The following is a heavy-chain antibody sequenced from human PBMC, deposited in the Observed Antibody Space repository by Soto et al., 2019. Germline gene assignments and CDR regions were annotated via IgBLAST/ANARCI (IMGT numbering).Heavy chain of an antibody. CDR1: GCSISSGWFY. Sequence: SGTLSLTCTVSGCSISSGWFYWGWHRPAPGKGLEWIGYIYYSGSTYYNPSLKSRVTISVDTSKNQFSLQLSSVPAADTAVYYCASGTYSYDSSGYYYGHDAFDIWGQGTMVTVSS. CDR2: IYYSGST. CDR3: ASGTYSYDSSGYYYGHDAFDI. V-gene: IGHV4-30-4*01. J-gene: IGHJ3*02. D-gene: IGHD3-22*01.